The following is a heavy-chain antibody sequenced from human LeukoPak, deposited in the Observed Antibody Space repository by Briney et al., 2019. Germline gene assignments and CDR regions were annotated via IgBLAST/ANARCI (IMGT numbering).Heavy chain of an antibody. CDR3: ARDLRYCSSTSCSCYFDY. V-gene: IGHV3-7*03. Sequence: PGGSLRLSCAASGFTFSSYWMSWVRQAPGKGLEWVANIKRDGSEKYYVDSVKGRFTISRDNAKNSLYLQMNSLRAEDTAVYYCARDLRYCSSTSCSCYFDYWGQGTLVTVSS. CDR1: GFTFSSYW. D-gene: IGHD2-2*01. J-gene: IGHJ4*02. CDR2: IKRDGSEK.